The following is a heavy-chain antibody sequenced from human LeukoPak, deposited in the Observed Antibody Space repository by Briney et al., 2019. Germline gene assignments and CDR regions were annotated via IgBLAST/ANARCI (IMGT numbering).Heavy chain of an antibody. D-gene: IGHD3-10*01. Sequence: PSETLSLTCTVAGGGISTYYWNWIRQTPGKGLEWVGHIANGATDYNPSLKSRAIISVDTSKNQISLRLTSVTAADTAVYHCARDKAHSYGYYFDPWGPGTQVRVSS. CDR2: IANGAT. J-gene: IGHJ4*02. CDR1: GGGISTYY. V-gene: IGHV4-4*08. CDR3: ARDKAHSYGYYFDP.